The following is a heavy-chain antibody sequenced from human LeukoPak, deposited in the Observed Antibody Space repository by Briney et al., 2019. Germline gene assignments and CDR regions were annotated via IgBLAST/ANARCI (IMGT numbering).Heavy chain of an antibody. CDR2: ISYDGSNK. CDR3: ARDLVVRGVIGAFDI. Sequence: GRSLRLSCAASGFTFSSYAMHWVRQAPGKGLEWVAVISYDGSNKYYADSVKGRFTISRDNSKNTLYLQMNSLRAEDTAVYYCARDLVVRGVIGAFDIWGQGTMVTVSS. CDR1: GFTFSSYA. V-gene: IGHV3-30-3*01. J-gene: IGHJ3*02. D-gene: IGHD3-10*01.